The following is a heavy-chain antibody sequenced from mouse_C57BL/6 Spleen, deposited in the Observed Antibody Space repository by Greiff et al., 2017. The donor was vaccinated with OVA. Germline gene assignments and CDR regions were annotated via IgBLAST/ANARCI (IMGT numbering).Heavy chain of an antibody. Sequence: VQVVESGPGLVAPSQSLSITCTVSGFSLTSYGVSWVRQPPGKGLEWLGGIWGDGSTNYHSALISRLSISKDNSKCQVFLKLNRQKTDDTATYYCAKEEYDYDAGSYYAMDDWGQGTSVTVSS. V-gene: IGHV2-3*01. CDR2: IWGDGST. CDR3: AKEEYDYDAGSYYAMDD. D-gene: IGHD2-4*01. CDR1: GFSLTSYG. J-gene: IGHJ4*01.